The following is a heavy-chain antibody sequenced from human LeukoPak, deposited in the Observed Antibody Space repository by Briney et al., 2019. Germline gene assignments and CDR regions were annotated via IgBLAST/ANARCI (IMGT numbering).Heavy chain of an antibody. Sequence: GASVKVSCKASGYTFTGYYMHWVRQAPGQGLEWMGWINPNSGDTNYAQKFQGRVTMTRDTSISTAYMELSRLRSDDTAVYYCASEAYCGGVRYSSSPYFDYWGQGTLVTVSS. V-gene: IGHV1-2*02. CDR1: GYTFTGYY. CDR2: INPNSGDT. J-gene: IGHJ4*02. D-gene: IGHD2-21*02. CDR3: ASEAYCGGVRYSSSPYFDY.